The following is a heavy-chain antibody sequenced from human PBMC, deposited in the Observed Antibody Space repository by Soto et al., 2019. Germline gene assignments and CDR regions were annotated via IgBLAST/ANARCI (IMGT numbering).Heavy chain of an antibody. Sequence: ASVKVSCKASGYTFTNYGISWVVQAPVQGLEWMGWISAYNGNTNYAQKLQGRVTMTTDTSTSTAYMELRSLRSDDTAVYYCAREGRDGYRMSAFDIWGQGTMVTVSS. CDR2: ISAYNGNT. CDR3: AREGRDGYRMSAFDI. J-gene: IGHJ3*02. V-gene: IGHV1-18*04. CDR1: GYTFTNYG. D-gene: IGHD5-12*01.